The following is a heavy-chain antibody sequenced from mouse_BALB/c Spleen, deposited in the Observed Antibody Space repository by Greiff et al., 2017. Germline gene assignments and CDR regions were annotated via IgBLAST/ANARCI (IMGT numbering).Heavy chain of an antibody. V-gene: IGHV1-5*01. D-gene: IGHD1-1*01. CDR3: SYYYGTGFAY. Sequence: EVQLQQSGTVLARPGASVKMSCKASGYTFTSYWMHWVKQMPGQGLEWIGAIYPGNSDTSYNQKFKGKAKLTAVTSTSTAYMELSSLTNEDSAVYYCSYYYGTGFAYWGQGTLVTVSA. CDR2: IYPGNSDT. CDR1: GYTFTSYW. J-gene: IGHJ3*01.